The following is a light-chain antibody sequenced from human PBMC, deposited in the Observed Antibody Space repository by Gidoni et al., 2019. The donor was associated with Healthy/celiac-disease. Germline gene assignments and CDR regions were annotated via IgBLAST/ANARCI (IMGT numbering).Light chain of an antibody. Sequence: DIQMTQSPSSLSASVGDRVTITCQASQGISNYLAWYQQKPGKVPKLLIYDASNLETGVPSRFSGSGSGTDFTFTISSLQPEDIATYYCQQYDSAPRTFGGGTKVEIK. J-gene: IGKJ4*02. CDR2: DAS. CDR1: QGISNY. CDR3: QQYDSAPRT. V-gene: IGKV1-33*01.